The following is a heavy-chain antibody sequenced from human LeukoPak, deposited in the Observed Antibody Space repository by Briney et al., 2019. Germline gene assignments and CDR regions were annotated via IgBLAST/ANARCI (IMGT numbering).Heavy chain of an antibody. J-gene: IGHJ4*02. CDR2: INPSGGST. V-gene: IGHV1-46*01. CDR1: GYTFTSYY. Sequence: GASVKVSCKASGYTFTSYYMHWVRQAPGQGLEWMGIINPSGGSTSYAQKFQGRVTITRDTSASTAYMELNSLRSEDMAVYYCAREGAYIGGSYPFDYWGQGTLVTVSS. D-gene: IGHD1-26*01. CDR3: AREGAYIGGSYPFDY.